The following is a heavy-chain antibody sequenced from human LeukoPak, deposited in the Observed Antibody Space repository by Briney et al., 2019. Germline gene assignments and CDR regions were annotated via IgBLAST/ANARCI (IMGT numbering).Heavy chain of an antibody. J-gene: IGHJ6*02. CDR3: ATEYCSSTSCYLNYYCGMDV. V-gene: IGHV3-30-3*01. CDR1: GFTFSSYA. Sequence: PGRSLRLSCAASGFTFSSYAMHWVRQAPGKGLEWVAVISYDGSNKYYADSVKGRFTISRDNSKNTLYLQMNSLRAEDTAVYYCATEYCSSTSCYLNYYCGMDVWGQGTTVTVSS. CDR2: ISYDGSNK. D-gene: IGHD2-2*01.